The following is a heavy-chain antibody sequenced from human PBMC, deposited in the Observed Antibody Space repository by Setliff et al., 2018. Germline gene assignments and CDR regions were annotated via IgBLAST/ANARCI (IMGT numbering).Heavy chain of an antibody. CDR1: GGSFSDYY. J-gene: IGHJ5*02. CDR3: AGGAFGSRWYVRPWFDP. CDR2: INHSGST. D-gene: IGHD6-13*01. Sequence: SETLSLTCAVYGGSFSDYYWTWIRQSPGKGLEWIGEINHSGSTNYNPSLKSRLTISVDTSKNQFSLSLSSVTAADTAVYYCAGGAFGSRWYVRPWFDPWGQGTLVTVSS. V-gene: IGHV4-34*01.